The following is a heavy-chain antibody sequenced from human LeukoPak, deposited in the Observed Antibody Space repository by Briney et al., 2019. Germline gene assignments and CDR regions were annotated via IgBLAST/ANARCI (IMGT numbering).Heavy chain of an antibody. CDR1: GFTVSSNY. D-gene: IGHD2-2*01. J-gene: IGHJ4*02. Sequence: GGSLRLSCAASGFTVSSNYMSWVRQAPGKGLEWVSVIYSGGGTYYADSVKGRFTISRDNSKNTLYLQMNSLRAEDTAVYYCARSNPTPLYCSSTSCYFNPYFDYWGQGTLVTVSS. CDR3: ARSNPTPLYCSSTSCYFNPYFDY. V-gene: IGHV3-66*01. CDR2: IYSGGGT.